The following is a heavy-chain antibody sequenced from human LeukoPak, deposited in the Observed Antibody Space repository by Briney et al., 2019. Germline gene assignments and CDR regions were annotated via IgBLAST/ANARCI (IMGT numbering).Heavy chain of an antibody. J-gene: IGHJ4*02. CDR3: ARLGRGAAAGYDY. CDR2: INHSGST. CDR1: GGSFSGYY. V-gene: IGHV4-34*01. D-gene: IGHD6-13*01. Sequence: PSETLSLTCAVYGGSFSGYYWSWIRQPPGKGLEWIGEINHSGSTNYNPSLKSRVTISVDTSKNQFSLKLDSVTAADTALYYCARLGRGAAAGYDYWGQGTLVTVSS.